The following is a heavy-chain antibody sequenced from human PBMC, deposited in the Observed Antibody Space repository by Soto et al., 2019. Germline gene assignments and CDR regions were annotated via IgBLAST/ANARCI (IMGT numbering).Heavy chain of an antibody. CDR3: AREWSISVAGLGY. Sequence: SIRLSCAASGFTFSTYTICWVRQAPGKGLEWVAGISNNGINTHYADSVKGRFTISRDNSKNTLYVQMNSLGAEDTAVYYCAREWSISVAGLGYWGQGTLVTVSS. D-gene: IGHD6-19*01. J-gene: IGHJ4*02. CDR2: ISNNGINT. CDR1: GFTFSTYT. V-gene: IGHV3-30-3*01.